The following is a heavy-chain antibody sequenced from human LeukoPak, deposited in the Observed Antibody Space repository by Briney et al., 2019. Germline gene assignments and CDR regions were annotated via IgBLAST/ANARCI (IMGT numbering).Heavy chain of an antibody. J-gene: IGHJ6*02. CDR1: GFTFSSYS. CDR3: GRVRCSGGSCYPYYFYGMDV. D-gene: IGHD2-15*01. CDR2: ISSSSSYI. Sequence: KPAGSLRLSCAPSGFTFSSYSMNCVRQAPGRALEWVSSISSSSSYIYYADPVKGRFTISRDNAKNSLCLQMNSLRAEDTAVYYCGRVRCSGGSCYPYYFYGMDVWGQGTTVTVSS. V-gene: IGHV3-21*01.